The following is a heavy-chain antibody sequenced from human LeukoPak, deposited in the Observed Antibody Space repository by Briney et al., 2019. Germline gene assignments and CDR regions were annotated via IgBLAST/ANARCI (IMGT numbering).Heavy chain of an antibody. CDR1: GFTFSSYS. CDR2: ISSSSYI. D-gene: IGHD3-9*01. J-gene: IGHJ5*02. CDR3: ARLYYDILTGYFP. V-gene: IGHV3-21*01. Sequence: PGGSLSLSCAASGFTFSSYSMNWVRQAPGKGLEWVSSISSSSYIYYADSVKGRFTISRDNAKNSLYLQMNSLRAEDTAVYYCARLYYDILTGYFPWGQGTLVTVSS.